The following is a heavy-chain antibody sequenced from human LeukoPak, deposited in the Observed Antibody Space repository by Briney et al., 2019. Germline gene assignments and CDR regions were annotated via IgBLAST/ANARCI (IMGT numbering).Heavy chain of an antibody. CDR3: AREDIGRRGFDP. D-gene: IGHD2-15*01. V-gene: IGHV3-21*01. CDR1: RFIFSSYN. J-gene: IGHJ5*02. CDR2: ISDSSSYT. Sequence: GGSLRLSCAASRFIFSSYNMNWVRQAPGKGLEWLSYISDSSSYTYYADSVKGRFTISRDNAKNSLYLQMNTLRAEDTAVYYCAREDIGRRGFDPWGQGTLVTVSS.